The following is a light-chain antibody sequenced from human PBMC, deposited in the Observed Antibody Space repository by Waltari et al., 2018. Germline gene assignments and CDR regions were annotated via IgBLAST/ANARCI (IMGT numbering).Light chain of an antibody. V-gene: IGLV3-19*01. CDR2: GQD. CDR1: SLRRYY. CDR3: HSRDTISTRV. Sequence: SSELTQDPAVSVALGQTVRITCQGASLRRYYASWYQQRPGQAPRLVLYGQDNRPSGIPDRFSGSTSVDTASLTITGAQAEDEADYYCHSRDTISTRVFGGGTRLTV. J-gene: IGLJ3*02.